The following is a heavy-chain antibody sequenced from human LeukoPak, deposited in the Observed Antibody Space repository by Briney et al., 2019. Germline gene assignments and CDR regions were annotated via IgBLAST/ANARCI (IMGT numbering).Heavy chain of an antibody. CDR1: GFAVGSNY. V-gene: IGHV3-53*01. D-gene: IGHD6-19*01. Sequence: GGSLRLSCVASGFAVGSNYMSWVRQAPGKGLEWVSVIYSGGSTYYADSVKGRFTISRDNSKNTLYLQMNSLRAEDTAVYYCAREDSSGWYGEDYYYGMDVWGQGTTVTVSS. J-gene: IGHJ6*02. CDR3: AREDSSGWYGEDYYYGMDV. CDR2: IYSGGST.